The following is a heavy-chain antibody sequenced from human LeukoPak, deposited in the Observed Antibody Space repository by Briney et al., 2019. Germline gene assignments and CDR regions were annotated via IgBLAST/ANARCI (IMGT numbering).Heavy chain of an antibody. V-gene: IGHV1-69*05. J-gene: IGHJ6*03. D-gene: IGHD3-3*01. CDR1: GGTFSSYA. CDR2: IIPIFGTA. Sequence: ASVKVSCKASGGTFSSYAISWVRQAPGQGLKWMGGIIPIFGTANYAQKFQGRVTITTDESTSTAYMELSSLRSEDTAVYYCARNPPYDFWSGSYYYYYMDVWGKGTTVTVSS. CDR3: ARNPPYDFWSGSYYYYYMDV.